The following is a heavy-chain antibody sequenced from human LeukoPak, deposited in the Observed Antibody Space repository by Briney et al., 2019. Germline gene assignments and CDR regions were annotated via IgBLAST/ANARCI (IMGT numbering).Heavy chain of an antibody. CDR2: ISSSGSTI. D-gene: IGHD6-6*01. CDR3: ARARLDSSSSEYYYYMDV. V-gene: IGHV3-48*03. J-gene: IGHJ6*03. CDR1: GFTFSSYE. Sequence: AGSLRLSCAASGFTFSSYEMNWVRQAPGKGLEWVSYISSSGSTIYYADSVKGRFTISRDNAKNSLYLQMNSLRAEDTAVYYCARARLDSSSSEYYYYMDVWGKGTTVTVSS.